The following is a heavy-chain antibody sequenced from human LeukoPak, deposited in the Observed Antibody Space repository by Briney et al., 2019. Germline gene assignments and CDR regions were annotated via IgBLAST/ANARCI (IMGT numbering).Heavy chain of an antibody. V-gene: IGHV6-1*01. CDR1: GDSVSSNSAA. Sequence: SQTLSLTCAISGDSVSSNSAAWNWIRQSPSRGLEWLGRTYYRSKWYNDYAVSVKSRITINPDTSKNQFSLQLNSVTPEDTAVYYCAKASSSWYFTQGAFDIWGQGTMVTVSS. D-gene: IGHD6-13*01. J-gene: IGHJ3*02. CDR2: TYYRSKWYN. CDR3: AKASSSWYFTQGAFDI.